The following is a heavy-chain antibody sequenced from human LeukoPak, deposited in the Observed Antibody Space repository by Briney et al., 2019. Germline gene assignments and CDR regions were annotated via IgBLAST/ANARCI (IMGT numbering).Heavy chain of an antibody. Sequence: SVKVSCKASGGTFSSYAISWVRQAPGQGLEWMGGIIPIFGTANYAQKFQGRVTITTDESTSTAYMELSSLRSEDTAVYYCARDSRLVVVAATNDAFDIWGQGTMVTVSS. CDR2: IIPIFGTA. J-gene: IGHJ3*02. CDR3: ARDSRLVVVAATNDAFDI. V-gene: IGHV1-69*05. D-gene: IGHD2-15*01. CDR1: GGTFSSYA.